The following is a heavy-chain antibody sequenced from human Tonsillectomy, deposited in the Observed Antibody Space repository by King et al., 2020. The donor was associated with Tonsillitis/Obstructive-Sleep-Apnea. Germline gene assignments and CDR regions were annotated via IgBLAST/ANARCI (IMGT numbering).Heavy chain of an antibody. J-gene: IGHJ4*02. CDR1: GFTFSSYA. V-gene: IGHV3-30*04. CDR3: ARDQDYGDYGCTFDY. Sequence: VQLVESGGGVVQPGRSLRLSCAASGFTFSSYAMHWVRQAPGKGLEWVAVISYVGSNKYYADSVKGRFTISRDNSKNTLYLQMNSLRAEDTAVYYCARDQDYGDYGCTFDYWGQGTLVTVSS. D-gene: IGHD4-17*01. CDR2: ISYVGSNK.